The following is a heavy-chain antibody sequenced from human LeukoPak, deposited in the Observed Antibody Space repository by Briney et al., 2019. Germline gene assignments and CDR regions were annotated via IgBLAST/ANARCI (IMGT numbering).Heavy chain of an antibody. CDR3: AREYSSSWYSRGAFDI. V-gene: IGHV3-30*03. Sequence: GGSLRLSCVASGFTFSSYGMHWVRQAPGKGLEWVAVISYDGRNKYYGDSVKGRFTISRDNSKNTLYLQMNSLRAEDTAVYYCAREYSSSWYSRGAFDIWGQGTMVTVSS. J-gene: IGHJ3*02. CDR2: ISYDGRNK. CDR1: GFTFSSYG. D-gene: IGHD6-13*01.